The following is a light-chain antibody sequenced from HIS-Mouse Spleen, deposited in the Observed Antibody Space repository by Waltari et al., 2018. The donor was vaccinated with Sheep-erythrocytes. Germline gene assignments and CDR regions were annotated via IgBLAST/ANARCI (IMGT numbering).Light chain of an antibody. Sequence: QSALTQPASVSGSPGQSITISCTGTSSDVGSYNLVSWYQQHPGKAPKLMIYEGSTRPSGVSNRFSGSKSGNTASLTISGLQAEDEADYYCCSYAGSSKGVVFGGGTKLTVL. CDR2: EGS. V-gene: IGLV2-23*01. J-gene: IGLJ2*01. CDR3: CSYAGSSKGVV. CDR1: SSDVGSYNL.